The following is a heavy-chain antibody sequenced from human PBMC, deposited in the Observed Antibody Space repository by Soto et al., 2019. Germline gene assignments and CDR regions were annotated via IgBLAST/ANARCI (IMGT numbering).Heavy chain of an antibody. Sequence: EVQLLESGGDLVQPGGSLRLSCVGSGFSFDNYGMSWVRQAPGKGLEWVSAIKSDGSSTYYAASVKDRFTISRDNSKNTLYLQLKSLRAEDTAVYYCAQLGLMTFSHKHYFHHWGRGTLVTVSS. CDR3: AQLGLMTFSHKHYFHH. CDR1: GFSFDNYG. CDR2: IKSDGSST. J-gene: IGHJ4*02. V-gene: IGHV3-23*01. D-gene: IGHD3-16*01.